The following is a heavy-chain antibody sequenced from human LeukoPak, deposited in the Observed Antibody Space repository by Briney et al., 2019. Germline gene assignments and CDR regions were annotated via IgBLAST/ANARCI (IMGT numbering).Heavy chain of an antibody. D-gene: IGHD3-10*01. Sequence: GASVTVSCKASGGTFSSYAISWVRQAPGQGLEWMGGIIPIFGTANYAQKFQGRVTITADESTSTAYMELSSLRSEDTAVYYCARDTRWFGESDYYYYGMDVWGEGTTVTVSS. CDR2: IIPIFGTA. V-gene: IGHV1-69*13. J-gene: IGHJ6*04. CDR1: GGTFSSYA. CDR3: ARDTRWFGESDYYYYGMDV.